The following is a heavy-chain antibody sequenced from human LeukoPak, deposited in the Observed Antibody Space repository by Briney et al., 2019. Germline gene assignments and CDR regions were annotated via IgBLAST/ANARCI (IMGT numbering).Heavy chain of an antibody. V-gene: IGHV4-34*01. J-gene: IGHJ4*02. CDR1: GGSFSGYY. D-gene: IGHD3-10*01. Sequence: SETLSLTCAVYGGSFSGYYWSWIRQPPGKGLEWIGEINHSGSTNYNPSLKSRVTISVDTSKNQFSLKLSSVTAADTAVYYCVRGGVLRKYYFDYWGQGTLVTVSS. CDR2: INHSGST. CDR3: VRGGVLRKYYFDY.